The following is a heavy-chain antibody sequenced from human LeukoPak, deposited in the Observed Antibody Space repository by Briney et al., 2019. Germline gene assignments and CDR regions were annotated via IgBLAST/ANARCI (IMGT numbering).Heavy chain of an antibody. CDR1: GGSFSGYY. D-gene: IGHD5-24*01. V-gene: IGHV4-34*01. CDR2: INHSGST. Sequence: SETLSLTCAVYGGSFSGYYWSWIRQPPGKGLEWIGEINHSGSTNYNPSLKSRVTISVDTSKNQFSLKLSSVTAAYTAVYYCATSRDGYNPGPQRRWRYFDYWGQGTLVTVSS. CDR3: ATSRDGYNPGPQRRWRYFDY. J-gene: IGHJ4*02.